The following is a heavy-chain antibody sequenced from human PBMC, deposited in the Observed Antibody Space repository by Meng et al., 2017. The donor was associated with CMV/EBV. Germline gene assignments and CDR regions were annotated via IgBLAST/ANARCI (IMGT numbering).Heavy chain of an antibody. Sequence: SETLSLTCTVSGGSISNSDYYWGWIRQPPGEGPEWIGSIYYLGSTFYNPSLRSRVTISIDTSKNQFSLELTSVTASDTAVYFCAGNSVGRWLQHFDPWGQGTLVTVSS. J-gene: IGHJ5*02. V-gene: IGHV4-39*01. CDR2: IYYLGST. CDR3: AGNSVGRWLQHFDP. CDR1: GGSISNSDYY. D-gene: IGHD3-22*01.